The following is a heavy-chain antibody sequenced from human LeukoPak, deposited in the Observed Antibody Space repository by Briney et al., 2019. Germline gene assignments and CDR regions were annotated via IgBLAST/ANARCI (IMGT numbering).Heavy chain of an antibody. J-gene: IGHJ4*02. D-gene: IGHD3-22*01. Sequence: ASVKVSCKASGYTFTSYDINWVRQATGQGLEWMGWMNPNSGNTGYAQKFQGRVTMTTDTSTSTAYMELRSLRSDDTAVYYCARTIVVGDFDYWGQGTLVTVSS. CDR1: GYTFTSYD. CDR3: ARTIVVGDFDY. CDR2: MNPNSGNT. V-gene: IGHV1-8*01.